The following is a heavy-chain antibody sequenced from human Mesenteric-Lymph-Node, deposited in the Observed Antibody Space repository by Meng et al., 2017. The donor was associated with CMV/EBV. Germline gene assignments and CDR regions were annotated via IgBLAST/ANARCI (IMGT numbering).Heavy chain of an antibody. CDR3: ARDGGELYYFDY. Sequence: GESLKISCTASGFTFSSYAMSWVRQAPGKGLEWVSTVSASGGSTFYADSVKGRFTISRDNAKNSLYLQMNSLRAEDTAVYYCARDGGELYYFDYWGQGTLVTVSS. V-gene: IGHV3-23*01. J-gene: IGHJ4*02. CDR2: VSASGGST. CDR1: GFTFSSYA. D-gene: IGHD1-26*01.